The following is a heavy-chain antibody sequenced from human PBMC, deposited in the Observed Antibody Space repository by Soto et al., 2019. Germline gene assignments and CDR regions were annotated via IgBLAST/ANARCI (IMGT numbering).Heavy chain of an antibody. Sequence: GGSLRLSCAASGFTFSSYAMSWVRQAPGKGLEWVSAISGSGGSTYYADSVKGRFTISRDNSKNTLYLQMNSLRAEDTAVYYCAEGSVATLGASDIWGQGTMVTVSS. J-gene: IGHJ3*02. V-gene: IGHV3-23*01. CDR1: GFTFSSYA. CDR3: AEGSVATLGASDI. D-gene: IGHD5-12*01. CDR2: ISGSGGST.